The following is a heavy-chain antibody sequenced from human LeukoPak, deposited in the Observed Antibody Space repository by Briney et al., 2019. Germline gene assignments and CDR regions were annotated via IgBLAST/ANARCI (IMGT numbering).Heavy chain of an antibody. D-gene: IGHD6-13*01. CDR2: ISYDGSNK. CDR1: GFTFSSYA. V-gene: IGHV3-30-3*01. J-gene: IGHJ6*02. Sequence: GRSLRLSCAASGFTFSSYAMHWVRQAPGKGLEWVAVISYDGSNKYYADSVKGRFTISRDNSKNTLYLQMNSLRAGDTAVYYCARDDLFIAAAGALGYYYGMDVWGQGTTVTVSS. CDR3: ARDDLFIAAAGALGYYYGMDV.